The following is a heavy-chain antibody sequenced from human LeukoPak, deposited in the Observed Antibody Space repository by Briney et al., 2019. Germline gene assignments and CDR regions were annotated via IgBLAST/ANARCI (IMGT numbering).Heavy chain of an antibody. CDR2: IYSGGST. Sequence: GGSLRLSCAASGFTVSSNYMSWARQAPGKELEWVSVIYSGGSTYYADSVKGRFTISRDNSKNTLYLQMNSLRAEDTAVYYCARVGYSYGHYYYYYYMDVWGKGTTVTVSS. J-gene: IGHJ6*03. CDR3: ARVGYSYGHYYYYYYMDV. V-gene: IGHV3-53*01. D-gene: IGHD5-18*01. CDR1: GFTVSSNY.